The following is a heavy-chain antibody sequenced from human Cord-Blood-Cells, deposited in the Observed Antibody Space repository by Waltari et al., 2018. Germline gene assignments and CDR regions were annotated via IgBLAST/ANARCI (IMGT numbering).Heavy chain of an antibody. CDR2: IYHSGST. CDR3: ARGFRKTGEERYFDL. J-gene: IGHJ2*01. CDR1: GYSISSGYY. D-gene: IGHD7-27*01. Sequence: QVQLQESGPGLVKPSETLSLTCTVSGYSISSGYYWGWIRHPPGKGLEWIGSIYHSGSTYYNPSLKSRVTISVDTSKNQFSLKLSSVTAADTAVYYCARGFRKTGEERYFDLWGRGTLVTVSS. V-gene: IGHV4-38-2*02.